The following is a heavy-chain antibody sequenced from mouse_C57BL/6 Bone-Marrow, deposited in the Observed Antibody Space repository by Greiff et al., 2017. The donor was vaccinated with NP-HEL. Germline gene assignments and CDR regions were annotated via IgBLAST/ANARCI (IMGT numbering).Heavy chain of an antibody. CDR1: GYTFTSYG. Sequence: QVQLQQSGAELARPGASVKLSCKASGYTFTSYGISWVKQRTGQGLEWIGEIYPRSGNTYYNEKFKGKATLTADKSSSTAYMELRSLTSEDSAVYFCAIVTTTRYYYAMDYWGQGTSVTVSS. D-gene: IGHD2-5*01. J-gene: IGHJ4*01. CDR3: AIVTTTRYYYAMDY. CDR2: IYPRSGNT. V-gene: IGHV1-81*01.